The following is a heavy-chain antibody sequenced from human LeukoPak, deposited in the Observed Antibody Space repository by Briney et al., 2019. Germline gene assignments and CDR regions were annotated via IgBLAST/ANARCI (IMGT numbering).Heavy chain of an antibody. CDR1: GDSINNPGYY. CDR2: IYYDGDT. Sequence: SETLSLTRTVSGDSINNPGYYWGWIRRPPGKGLEWIGTIYYDGDTYYNASLKSRVTISVDTSNNQFSLRLSSVTAADTAVYYCARSRSYYFDHWGQGTLVTVSS. D-gene: IGHD6-19*01. V-gene: IGHV4-39*01. J-gene: IGHJ4*02. CDR3: ARSRSYYFDH.